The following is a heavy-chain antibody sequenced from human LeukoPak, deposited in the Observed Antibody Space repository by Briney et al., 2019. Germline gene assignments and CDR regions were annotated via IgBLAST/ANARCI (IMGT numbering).Heavy chain of an antibody. D-gene: IGHD3-22*01. CDR2: IYYSGST. CDR3: ARAKYYYDSSGYYSNLLDY. CDR1: GGSISSSSYY. J-gene: IGHJ4*02. Sequence: SETLSLTCTVSGGSISSSSYYWGWIRQPPGKGLEWIGSIYYSGSTYYNPSLKSRVTISVDTSKNQFSLKLSSVTAADTAVYYCARAKYYYDSSGYYSNLLDYWGQGTLVTVSS. V-gene: IGHV4-39*07.